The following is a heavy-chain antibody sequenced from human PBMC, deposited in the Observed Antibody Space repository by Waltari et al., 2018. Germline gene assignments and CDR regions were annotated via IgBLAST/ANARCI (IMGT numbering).Heavy chain of an antibody. J-gene: IGHJ6*02. CDR2: MNPERGNT. V-gene: IGHV1-8*01. CDR3: ARGLSSSWFGMDV. D-gene: IGHD6-13*01. CDR1: GYLFTSHD. Sequence: QVQLVQSGAEVKKPGASVKVSCKASGYLFTSHDINWVRQATGKGPEGLGLMNPERGNTGYAQKFQGRVTMTRDTSTTTAYMELSSLRSDDTAVYFCARGLSSSWFGMDVWGQGTAVTVSS.